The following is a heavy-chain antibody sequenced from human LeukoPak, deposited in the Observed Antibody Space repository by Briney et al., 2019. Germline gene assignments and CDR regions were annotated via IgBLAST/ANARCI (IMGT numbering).Heavy chain of an antibody. Sequence: VKVSCKASGGTFSSYAISWVRQAPGQGLEWMVGIIPIFGTANYAQKFQGRVTITTDESTSTAYMELSSLRSEDTAVYYCASHIVGATPYYYYYMDVWGKGTTVTVSS. D-gene: IGHD1-26*01. J-gene: IGHJ6*03. CDR2: IIPIFGTA. V-gene: IGHV1-69*13. CDR1: GGTFSSYA. CDR3: ASHIVGATPYYYYYMDV.